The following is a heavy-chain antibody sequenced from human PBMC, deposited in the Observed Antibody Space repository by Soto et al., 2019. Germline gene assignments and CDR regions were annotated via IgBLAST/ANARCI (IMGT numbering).Heavy chain of an antibody. CDR1: GFTFSSCW. CDR2: INYDGSTT. Sequence: EVQLVESGGGLVQPGGSLRLSCAASGFTFSSCWMHWVRQAPGKGLVWVSRINYDGSTTSYADSVKGRFTISRDNARNTLYLQMNSLRAEDTAVYYCARACTGWYWFDPWGQGTLVTVSS. CDR3: ARACTGWYWFDP. J-gene: IGHJ5*02. V-gene: IGHV3-74*01. D-gene: IGHD6-19*01.